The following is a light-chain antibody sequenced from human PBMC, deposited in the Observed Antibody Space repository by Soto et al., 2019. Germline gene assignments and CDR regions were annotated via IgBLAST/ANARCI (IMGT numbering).Light chain of an antibody. J-gene: IGKJ1*01. CDR3: QQYKA. CDR2: DAS. V-gene: IGKV1-5*01. CDR1: QSISSY. Sequence: DIQMTQSPSSLSTSVGDRVTITCRASQSISSYLAWYQQKPGRAPKLLIFDASSLERGVPSRFSGSGSGTEFRLTISSLQPDDFATYYCQQYKAFGQGTKVDIK.